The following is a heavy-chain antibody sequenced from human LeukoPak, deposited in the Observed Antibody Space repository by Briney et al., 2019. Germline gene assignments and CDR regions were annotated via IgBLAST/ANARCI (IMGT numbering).Heavy chain of an antibody. D-gene: IGHD6-13*01. CDR2: IGWNSGGI. CDR1: GFTFDDYA. V-gene: IGHV3-9*01. CDR3: VKVTAAGFVDH. J-gene: IGHJ4*02. Sequence: GGSLRLSCAASGFTFDDYAVHWVRHAPGKGLEWVSGIGWNSGGIVYADSVKGRFTISRDNAKNSLYLQMNSLGAEDTALYYCVKVTAAGFVDHWGQGTLVTVSS.